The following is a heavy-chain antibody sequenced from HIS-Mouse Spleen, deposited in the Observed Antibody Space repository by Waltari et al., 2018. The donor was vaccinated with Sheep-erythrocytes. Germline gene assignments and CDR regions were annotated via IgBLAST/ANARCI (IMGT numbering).Heavy chain of an antibody. CDR1: GGSFSGYY. D-gene: IGHD2-15*01. Sequence: QVQLQQWGAGLLKPSETLSLTCAVYGGSFSGYYWSWIRQPPGKGLEWIGEINHSGSTTYNPSLKRRVTISVDTSKNQFSLKLSSVTAADTAVYYCARGYGGNTRGAFDIWGQGTMVTVSS. CDR3: ARGYGGNTRGAFDI. J-gene: IGHJ3*02. CDR2: INHSGST. V-gene: IGHV4-34*01.